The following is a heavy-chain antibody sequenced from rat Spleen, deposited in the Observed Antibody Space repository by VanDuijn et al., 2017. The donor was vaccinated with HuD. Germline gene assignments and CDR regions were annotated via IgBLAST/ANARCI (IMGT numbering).Heavy chain of an antibody. Sequence: EVQLQESGPGLVKPSQSLSLTCSVTGYSITSGYGWNWIRKFPGNKLEWMGYINSAGSTNYNPPLKSRISISRDTSKNQFFLQVNSVTTEDTATYYCAREGKLGVRGYYFDYWGQGVMVTVSS. J-gene: IGHJ2*01. CDR2: INSAGST. D-gene: IGHD5-1*01. CDR1: GYSITSGYG. CDR3: AREGKLGVRGYYFDY. V-gene: IGHV3-3*01.